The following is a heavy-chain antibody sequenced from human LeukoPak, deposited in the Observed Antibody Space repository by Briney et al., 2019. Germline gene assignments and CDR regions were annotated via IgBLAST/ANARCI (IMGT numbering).Heavy chain of an antibody. Sequence: GGSLILSCAASGFTFSSYGMHGVRQAPGKGLEWVAVISYDGSNKYYADSVKGRFTISRDNAKNSLYLQMNSLRAEDTAVYYCARARDFWSAYYYSYWGQGTLVTVSS. V-gene: IGHV3-30*03. CDR3: ARARDFWSAYYYSY. D-gene: IGHD3-3*01. J-gene: IGHJ4*02. CDR1: GFTFSSYG. CDR2: ISYDGSNK.